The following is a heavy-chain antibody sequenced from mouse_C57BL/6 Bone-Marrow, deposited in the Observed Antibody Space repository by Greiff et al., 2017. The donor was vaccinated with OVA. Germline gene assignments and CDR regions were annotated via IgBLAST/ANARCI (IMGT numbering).Heavy chain of an antibody. CDR1: EYEFPSHD. CDR3: ARHAHYDYDDYAIDY. V-gene: IGHV5-2*01. CDR2: INSDGGST. J-gene: IGHJ4*01. Sequence: EVQLVESGGGLVQPGESLKLSCESNEYEFPSHDMSWVSKTPEKRLELVAAINSDGGSTYYPDTMERRFIISRDNTKKTLYLQMSSLRSEDTALYYCARHAHYDYDDYAIDYWGQGTSVTVSS. D-gene: IGHD2-4*01.